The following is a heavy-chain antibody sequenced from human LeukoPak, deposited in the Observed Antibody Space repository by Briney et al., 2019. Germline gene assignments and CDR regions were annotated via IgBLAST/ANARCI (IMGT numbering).Heavy chain of an antibody. J-gene: IGHJ4*02. CDR2: IYPGDSDT. V-gene: IGHV5-51*01. D-gene: IGHD3-22*01. CDR3: ALTYYYDSSVVYFDY. CDR1: GYSFTSYW. Sequence: GESLKISCKGSGYSFTSYWIGWVRQMPGKGLERMGIIYPGDSDTRYSPSFQGQVTISADKSISTAYLQWSSLKASDTAMYYCALTYYYDSSVVYFDYWGQGTLVTVSS.